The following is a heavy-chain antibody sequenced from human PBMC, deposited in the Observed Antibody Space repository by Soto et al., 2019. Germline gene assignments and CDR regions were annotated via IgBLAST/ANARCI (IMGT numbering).Heavy chain of an antibody. J-gene: IGHJ6*04. D-gene: IGHD3-10*01. Sequence: EVQLVESGGGLVQHGGSLRLSCAASGFTVSNNYMSWVRQAPGKGLEWVSVIYNGGSTYYADSVKGRFTISRDTSKNTLYLHMNSLRAEDTAVYYCARDGHYTYGSGLDVWGKGTTVTVSS. CDR3: ARDGHYTYGSGLDV. CDR2: IYNGGST. CDR1: GFTVSNNY. V-gene: IGHV3-66*01.